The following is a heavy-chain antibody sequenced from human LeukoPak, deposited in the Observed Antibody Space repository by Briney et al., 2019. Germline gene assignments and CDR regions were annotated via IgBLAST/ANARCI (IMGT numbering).Heavy chain of an antibody. CDR1: GFTFSDYF. CDR2: TRNKVNRYTT. CDR3: GRESGFYYYGLGV. J-gene: IGHJ6*02. V-gene: IGHV3-72*01. Sequence: GGSLRLSCTGSGFTFSDYFMDWVRQAPGKGLEWIGRTRNKVNRYTTEYAASVKGRFAISRDDSKNSLYLEMSNLRTEDTAVYYCGRESGFYYYGLGVWGQGTTVVVSS.